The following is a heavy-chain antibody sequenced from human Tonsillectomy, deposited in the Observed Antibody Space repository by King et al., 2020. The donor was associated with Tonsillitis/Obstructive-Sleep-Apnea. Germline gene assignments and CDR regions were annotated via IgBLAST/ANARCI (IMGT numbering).Heavy chain of an antibody. CDR1: GFTFSSYW. Sequence: VQLVESGGGLVQPGGSLRLSCAASGFTFSSYWMSWVRQAPGKGLEWVANIKQDGSKKYYVDSVKSRFTISRDNAKNSLYLQMDSLRAEDTAVYYCAGEISNSSCFDSWGQGTLVTVSS. J-gene: IGHJ4*02. CDR3: AGEISNSSCFDS. CDR2: IKQDGSKK. V-gene: IGHV3-7*04. D-gene: IGHD6-6*01.